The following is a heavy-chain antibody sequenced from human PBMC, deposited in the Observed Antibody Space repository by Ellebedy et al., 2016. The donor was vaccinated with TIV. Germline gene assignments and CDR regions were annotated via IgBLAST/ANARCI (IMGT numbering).Heavy chain of an antibody. V-gene: IGHV4-31*03. CDR2: IYYSGST. D-gene: IGHD3-10*01. CDR1: GGSISSGGYY. CDR3: ARHAGRGVIITLYWYFEL. J-gene: IGHJ2*01. Sequence: SETLSLTCTVSGGSISSGGYYWSWIRQHPGKGLEWIGYIYYSGSTYYHPSLNSRVTISVDTSKNQFSLKMSSVTAADTAVYYCARHAGRGVIITLYWYFELWGRGTLVTVSS.